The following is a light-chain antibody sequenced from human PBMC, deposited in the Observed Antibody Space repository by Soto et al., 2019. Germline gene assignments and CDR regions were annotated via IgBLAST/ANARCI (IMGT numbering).Light chain of an antibody. CDR3: QQYDNLPPWT. V-gene: IGKV1-33*01. J-gene: IGKJ1*01. Sequence: DIQMTQSPSSLSASVGDRVTITCQASQDISNYLNWYQQKPGKAPKLLIYDASNLETGVPSRFSGSGSGTDFTFTISSLQPEDIATHYCQQYDNLPPWTFSQGTKVEIK. CDR1: QDISNY. CDR2: DAS.